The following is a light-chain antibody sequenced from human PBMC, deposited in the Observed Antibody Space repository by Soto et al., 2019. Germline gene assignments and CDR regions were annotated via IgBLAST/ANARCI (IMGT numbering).Light chain of an antibody. CDR2: RTN. Sequence: QSVLTQPPSASGTPGQRVTISCSGSNSNVGSNSVNWYQQVPGTAPKLLIYRTNQRPSGVPDRFSGSKSGTSASLAISGLQSDDEADYFCAVWDDSLMGVFGGGTKVTVL. CDR3: AVWDDSLMGV. CDR1: NSNVGSNS. J-gene: IGLJ3*02. V-gene: IGLV1-44*01.